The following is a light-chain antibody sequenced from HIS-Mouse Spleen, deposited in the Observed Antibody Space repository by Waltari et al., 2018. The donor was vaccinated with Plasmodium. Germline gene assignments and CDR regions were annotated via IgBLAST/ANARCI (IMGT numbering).Light chain of an antibody. J-gene: IGLJ2*01. CDR1: KLGDKY. V-gene: IGLV3-1*01. Sequence: SYELTQPPSVSVSPGQTASITCSGDKLGDKYACWYQQKPGQSPVLVIYQDSKRPSGNPEGFSGSNSGNTATLTISGTQAMDEAVYYCQAWDSSTVVFGGGTKLTVL. CDR2: QDS. CDR3: QAWDSSTVV.